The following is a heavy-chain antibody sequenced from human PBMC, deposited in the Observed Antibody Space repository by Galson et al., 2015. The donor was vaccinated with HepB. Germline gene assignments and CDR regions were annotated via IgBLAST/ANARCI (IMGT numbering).Heavy chain of an antibody. J-gene: IGHJ5*02. V-gene: IGHV3-23*01. CDR1: GFTFSTHD. D-gene: IGHD3-10*01. CDR3: ATRVQLWA. Sequence: SLRLSCAASGFTFSTHDMSWVRQAPGKGLEWVSTISSSGAYTCYSDPVRGRFTISRDNSKNTLYLQMNSLRADDSAVYYCATRVQLWAWGQGTLVTVSS. CDR2: ISSSGAYT.